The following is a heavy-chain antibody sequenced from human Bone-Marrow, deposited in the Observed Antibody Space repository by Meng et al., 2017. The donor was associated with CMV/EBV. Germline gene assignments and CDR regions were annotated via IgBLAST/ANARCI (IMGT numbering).Heavy chain of an antibody. CDR1: GFTFSSYG. V-gene: IGHV3-30*02. Sequence: GESLKIYCAASGFTFSSYGMHWVRQAPGKGLEWVAFIRYDGSNKYYVDSVKGRFTISRDNSKNTLYLQMNSLRAEDTAVYYCAKGGVQLWSFDYCGQGTLVTVSS. D-gene: IGHD5-18*01. CDR2: IRYDGSNK. CDR3: AKGGVQLWSFDY. J-gene: IGHJ4*02.